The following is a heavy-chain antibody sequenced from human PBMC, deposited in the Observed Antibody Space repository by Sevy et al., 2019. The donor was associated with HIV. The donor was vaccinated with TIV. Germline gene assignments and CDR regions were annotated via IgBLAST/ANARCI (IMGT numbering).Heavy chain of an antibody. Sequence: GGSLRLSCAASGFAFYEYSMSWIRQAPGKGLEWVATLSFGCGKINYADSVKGRFTIARDNSKNSFYLQMDNLRVEDTALYYCAREGCSRPHDYWGQGTRVTVSS. CDR2: LSFGCGKI. CDR3: AREGCSRPHDY. J-gene: IGHJ4*02. D-gene: IGHD2-8*01. CDR1: GFAFYEYS. V-gene: IGHV3-23*01.